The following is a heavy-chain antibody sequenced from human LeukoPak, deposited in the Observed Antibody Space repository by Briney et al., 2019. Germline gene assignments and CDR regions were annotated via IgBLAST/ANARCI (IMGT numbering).Heavy chain of an antibody. J-gene: IGHJ4*02. D-gene: IGHD1-1*01. CDR2: IYYSGST. CDR1: GGSISSYY. V-gene: IGHV4-59*01. Sequence: SETLSLTCTVSGGSISSYYWSWIRQPPGKGLEWIGYIYYSGSTNYNPSLKSRVTISVDTSKNQFSLKLSSVTAADTAVYYCARDGPTGKTDGTLDSWGQGTLVTVSS. CDR3: ARDGPTGKTDGTLDS.